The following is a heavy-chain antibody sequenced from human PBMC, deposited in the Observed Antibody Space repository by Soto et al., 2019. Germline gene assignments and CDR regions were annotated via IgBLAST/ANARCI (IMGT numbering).Heavy chain of an antibody. D-gene: IGHD3-10*01. J-gene: IGHJ6*02. CDR1: GYSFTIYW. CDR3: ARHPTMVRDRNGMDV. V-gene: IGHV5-10-1*01. CDR2: IDPSDSYT. Sequence: GESLKISGKGSGYSFTIYWIGWVLQMPGKGLEWMGRIDPSDSYTNYSPSFQGHVTISADKSISTAYLQWSSLKASDTAMYYCARHPTMVRDRNGMDVWGQGTTVTVSS.